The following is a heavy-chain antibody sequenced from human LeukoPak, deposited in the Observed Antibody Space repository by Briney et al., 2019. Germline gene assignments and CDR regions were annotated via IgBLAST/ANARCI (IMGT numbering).Heavy chain of an antibody. V-gene: IGHV3-23*01. J-gene: IGHJ4*02. Sequence: GGSLRLSCAASGFTFSSYAMSWVRQAPVKGLEWVSAISGSGGSTYYADSVKGRFTISRDNSKNTLYLQMNSLRAEDTAVYYCANSAYDFWSGYPLPDYWGQGTLVTVSS. CDR1: GFTFSSYA. CDR2: ISGSGGST. CDR3: ANSAYDFWSGYPLPDY. D-gene: IGHD3-3*01.